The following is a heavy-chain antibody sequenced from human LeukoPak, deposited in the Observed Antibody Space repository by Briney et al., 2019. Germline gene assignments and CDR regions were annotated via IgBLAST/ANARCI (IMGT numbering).Heavy chain of an antibody. CDR1: GGTFSSYA. CDR3: AREISGYDWGY. Sequence: ASVKVSCKASGGTFSSYAISWVRQAPGQGLEWMGWINPNSGGTNYAQKFQGRVTMTRDTSISTAYMELSRLRSDDTAVYYCAREISGYDWGYWGQGTLVTVSS. CDR2: INPNSGGT. V-gene: IGHV1-2*02. J-gene: IGHJ4*02. D-gene: IGHD5-12*01.